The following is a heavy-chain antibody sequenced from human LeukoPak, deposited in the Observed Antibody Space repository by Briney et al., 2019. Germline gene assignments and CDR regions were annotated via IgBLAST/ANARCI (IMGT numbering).Heavy chain of an antibody. CDR3: AELGITMIGGV. D-gene: IGHD3-10*02. Sequence: PGGSLRLSCAASGFTFSDYYMSWIRQAPGKGLEGVSYISSGSSTIFYADSVKGRFTVSRDNGKRSVYLHMNSLRAEDTAVYYCAELGITMIGGVWGKGTTVTISS. J-gene: IGHJ6*04. V-gene: IGHV3-11*04. CDR1: GFTFSDYY. CDR2: ISSGSSTI.